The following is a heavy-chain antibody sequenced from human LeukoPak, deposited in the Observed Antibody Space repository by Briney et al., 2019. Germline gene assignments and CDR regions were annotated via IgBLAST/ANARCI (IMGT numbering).Heavy chain of an antibody. D-gene: IGHD5-18*01. J-gene: IGHJ4*02. CDR1: GFTFDDYA. V-gene: IGHV3-43*02. CDR3: AKDRGGYSYAADY. Sequence: GGSLRLSCAASGFTFDDYAMHWVRQAPGKGLEWVSLISGDGGSTYYADSVKDRFTISRDNSKNSLYLQMNSLTTEDTALYYCAKDRGGYSYAADYWGQGTLVTVSS. CDR2: ISGDGGST.